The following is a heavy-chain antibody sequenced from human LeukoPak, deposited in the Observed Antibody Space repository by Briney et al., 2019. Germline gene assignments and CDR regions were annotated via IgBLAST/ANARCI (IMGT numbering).Heavy chain of an antibody. CDR3: AKDSSGWPCEYFQH. D-gene: IGHD6-19*01. V-gene: IGHV3-23*01. CDR1: GFTFSSYG. CDR2: ISGSGGST. J-gene: IGHJ1*01. Sequence: GGSLRLSCAASGFTFSSYGMSWVRQAPGKGLEWVSAISGSGGSTYYADSVKGRFTISRDNSKNTLYLQMNSLRAEDTAVYYCAKDSSGWPCEYFQHWGQGTLVTVSS.